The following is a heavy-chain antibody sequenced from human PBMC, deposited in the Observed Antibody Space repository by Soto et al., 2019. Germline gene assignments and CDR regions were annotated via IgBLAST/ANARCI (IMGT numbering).Heavy chain of an antibody. CDR2: INHSGST. D-gene: IGHD3-22*01. J-gene: IGHJ6*02. CDR3: ARGWIVVVITSFYYYYGMDV. CDR1: GGSFSGYY. Sequence: SETLSLTCAVYGGSFSGYYWSWIRQPPGKGLEWIGEINHSGSTNYNPSLKSRVTISVDTSKNQFSLKLSSVTAADTAVYYCARGWIVVVITSFYYYYGMDVWGQGTTVTVSS. V-gene: IGHV4-34*01.